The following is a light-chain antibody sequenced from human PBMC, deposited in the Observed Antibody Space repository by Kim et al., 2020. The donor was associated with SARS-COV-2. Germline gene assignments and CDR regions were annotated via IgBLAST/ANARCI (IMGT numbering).Light chain of an antibody. Sequence: VSPGERATLSCRASQSISSNLAWYQQKPGQTPRLLIYGASTRATDIPARFSGSGSGTDFTLTISSLQSEDFAVYYCQQYNTWPPYTFGQGTKLEI. CDR3: QQYNTWPPYT. V-gene: IGKV3-15*01. CDR2: GAS. J-gene: IGKJ2*01. CDR1: QSISSN.